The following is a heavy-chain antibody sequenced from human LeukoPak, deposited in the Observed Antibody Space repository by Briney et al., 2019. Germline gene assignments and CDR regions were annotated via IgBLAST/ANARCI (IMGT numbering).Heavy chain of an antibody. CDR2: ISRTGSYI. CDR1: GFTFSSYS. CDR3: ARGCGSTSCWYLDY. Sequence: GGSLRLSCVASGFTFSSYSMNWVRQAPGKGLGWVSSISRTGSYIYYADSVKGRFTISRDNAKNSLYLQMNSLRAEDTAVYYCARGCGSTSCWYLDYWGQGTLVTVSS. D-gene: IGHD2-2*01. V-gene: IGHV3-21*01. J-gene: IGHJ4*02.